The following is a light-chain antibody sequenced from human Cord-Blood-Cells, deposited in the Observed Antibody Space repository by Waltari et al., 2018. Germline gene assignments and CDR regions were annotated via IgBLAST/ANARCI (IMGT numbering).Light chain of an antibody. CDR2: DAS. CDR3: QQRSNWPT. J-gene: IGKJ3*01. CDR1: QSVSSY. Sequence: EIVLTQSPATLPLSPGERATLSCRASQSVSSYLAWYQQKPGQAPRLLIYDASNRATGIPARFSGSGSATDFTLTISSLEPEDFAVYYCQQRSNWPTFGPGTKVDIK. V-gene: IGKV3-11*01.